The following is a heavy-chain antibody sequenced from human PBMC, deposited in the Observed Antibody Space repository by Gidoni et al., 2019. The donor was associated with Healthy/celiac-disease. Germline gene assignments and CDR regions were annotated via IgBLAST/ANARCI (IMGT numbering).Heavy chain of an antibody. J-gene: IGHJ2*01. CDR1: GGSISSSRYY. D-gene: IGHD3-22*01. V-gene: IGHV4-39*07. CDR2: IYYSGST. CDR3: ARAWGGSGYIVDWYFDL. Sequence: QLQLRESGPGLVKPSETLSLTCTVSGGSISSSRYYWGWIRQPPGKGLEWIGSIYYSGSTYYNPSLKSRVTISVDTSKNQFSLKLSSVTAADTAVYYCARAWGGSGYIVDWYFDLWGRGTLVTVSS.